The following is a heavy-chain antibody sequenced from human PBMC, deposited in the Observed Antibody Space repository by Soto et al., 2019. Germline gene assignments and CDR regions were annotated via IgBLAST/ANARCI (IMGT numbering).Heavy chain of an antibody. CDR2: IIPLFGTT. Sequence: QVQVVQSGVEVRRPGSSVKVSCKASGDTFKNCVISWVRQAPGQGLEWMGGIIPLFGTTDFAQRFQGRLTITTDESTTTANMELRRLRSEDTATYYFAAELGFGKLSVVWGQGTTVIVSS. J-gene: IGHJ6*02. CDR1: GDTFKNCV. V-gene: IGHV1-69*01. CDR3: AAELGFGKLSVV. D-gene: IGHD3-10*01.